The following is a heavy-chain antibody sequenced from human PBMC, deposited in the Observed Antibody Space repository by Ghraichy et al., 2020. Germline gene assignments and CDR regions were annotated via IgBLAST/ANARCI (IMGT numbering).Heavy chain of an antibody. CDR3: ARDLGYCSGGGCYYWFDP. D-gene: IGHD2-15*01. Sequence: GGSLRLSCAASGFTFSSYNMNWVRQAPGKGLEWVSYISSSSSTIYYADSVKGRFTISRDNAKNSLYLQMNSLRDEDTAVYYCARDLGYCSGGGCYYWFDPWGQGTLVTVSS. V-gene: IGHV3-48*02. CDR2: ISSSSSTI. J-gene: IGHJ5*02. CDR1: GFTFSSYN.